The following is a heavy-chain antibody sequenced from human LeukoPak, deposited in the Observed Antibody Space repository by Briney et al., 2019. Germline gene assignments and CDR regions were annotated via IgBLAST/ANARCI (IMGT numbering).Heavy chain of an antibody. Sequence: GEPLKISCKGSGYSFTSYWIGWVRPMPGKGLEWMGIIYPGDSDTRYSPSFQGQVTISADKSISTAYLQWSSLKASDTAMYYCARQSGSYYETRWFDPWGQGTLVTVSS. CDR3: ARQSGSYYETRWFDP. CDR2: IYPGDSDT. V-gene: IGHV5-51*01. D-gene: IGHD1-26*01. J-gene: IGHJ5*02. CDR1: GYSFTSYW.